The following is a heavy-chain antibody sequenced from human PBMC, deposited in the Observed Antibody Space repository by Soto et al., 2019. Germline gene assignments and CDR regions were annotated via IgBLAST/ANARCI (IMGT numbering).Heavy chain of an antibody. CDR1: GFTFSSYG. CDR2: IDLSGTTT. CDR3: TKDRVPDGIYSFDY. V-gene: IGHV3-NL1*01. J-gene: IGHJ4*02. D-gene: IGHD2-15*01. Sequence: WGALRLSCAASGFTFSSYGLHWVRPAPGKGLEWVSFIDLSGTTTYYRDSVKGRFTIFKDKSMNTVYLQMNSLTVEDAAVYYCTKDRVPDGIYSFDYWGQGALVTVSS.